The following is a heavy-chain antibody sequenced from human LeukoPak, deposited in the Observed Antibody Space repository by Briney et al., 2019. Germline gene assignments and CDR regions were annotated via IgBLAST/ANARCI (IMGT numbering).Heavy chain of an antibody. J-gene: IGHJ6*03. CDR3: ARGDYSSSPYYYYYMDV. V-gene: IGHV3-20*04. CDR2: INWNGGST. CDR1: GFTFDDYG. D-gene: IGHD6-6*01. Sequence: GGSLRLSCAASGFTFDDYGMSWVRQAPGKGLEWVSGINWNGGSTGYADSVKGRFTISRDNAKNSLYLQMNSLRVEDTALYYCARGDYSSSPYYYYYMDVWGKGTTVTVSS.